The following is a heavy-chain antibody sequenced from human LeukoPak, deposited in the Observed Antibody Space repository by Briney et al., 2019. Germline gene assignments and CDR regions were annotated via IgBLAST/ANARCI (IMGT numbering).Heavy chain of an antibody. D-gene: IGHD1-26*01. J-gene: IGHJ4*02. CDR2: ITTDGGTT. V-gene: IGHV3-15*01. CDR1: GFTFSSYA. CDR3: TTGIGTVDF. Sequence: PGGSLRLSCAASGFTFSSYAMSWVRQAPGKGLEWVGRITTDGGTTDYAAPVKGRFTISRDDAENTLYLQMNSLNTEDTAVYYCTTGIGTVDFWGQGTLVTVSS.